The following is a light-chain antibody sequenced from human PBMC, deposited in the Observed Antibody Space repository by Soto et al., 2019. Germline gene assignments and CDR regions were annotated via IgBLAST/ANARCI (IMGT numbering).Light chain of an antibody. Sequence: QSDLTQPPSASGSPGQSVTISCTGTSSDVGGYNYVSWYQQHPGKAPKLMIYEVSKRPSGVPDRFSGSKSGNTASLTVSGLQAEDEADYYCSSYAGSNIPVVFGGGTKLTVL. J-gene: IGLJ2*01. CDR3: SSYAGSNIPVV. V-gene: IGLV2-8*01. CDR1: SSDVGGYNY. CDR2: EVS.